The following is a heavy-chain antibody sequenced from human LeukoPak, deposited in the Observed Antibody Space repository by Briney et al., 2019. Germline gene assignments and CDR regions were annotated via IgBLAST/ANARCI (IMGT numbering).Heavy chain of an antibody. J-gene: IGHJ4*02. Sequence: PGGSLRLSCAASGFTFSSYAMHWVRQAPGKGLEWVAVISYDGSNKYYADSVKGRFTISRDNSKNTLYLQMNSLRAEDTAVYYCARDLRFLEWFVGVEVPYYFDYWGQGTLVTVSS. CDR2: ISYDGSNK. D-gene: IGHD3-3*01. V-gene: IGHV3-30-3*01. CDR3: ARDLRFLEWFVGVEVPYYFDY. CDR1: GFTFSSYA.